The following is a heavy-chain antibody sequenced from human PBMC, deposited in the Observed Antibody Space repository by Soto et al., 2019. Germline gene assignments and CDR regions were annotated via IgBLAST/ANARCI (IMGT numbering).Heavy chain of an antibody. J-gene: IGHJ4*02. CDR1: GFTFSSYG. CDR3: AKDPGYGLDY. V-gene: IGHV3-30*18. Sequence: QVPLVESGGGVVQPGRSLRLSCAASGFTFSSYGMHWVRQAPGKGLEWVAAIPYDESSEYYADSVKGRFTISRDNSKNTVYLQMNSLRAEDTAVYYCAKDPGYGLDYWGQGTLVTVSS. D-gene: IGHD5-12*01. CDR2: IPYDESSE.